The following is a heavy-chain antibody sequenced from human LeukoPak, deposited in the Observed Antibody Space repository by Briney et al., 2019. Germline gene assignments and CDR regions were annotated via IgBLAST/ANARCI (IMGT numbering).Heavy chain of an antibody. Sequence: SETLSLTCSVSGGSVSSGNYYWSWLRQPAGKGLEWIGRIYTSGSTLYNPSLSSRVTILLDTSENQFSLKLTSVTAADTAVYYCARENLWGGHDASDIWGQGTVVTVSS. V-gene: IGHV4-61*02. D-gene: IGHD2-21*01. J-gene: IGHJ3*02. CDR1: GGSVSSGNYY. CDR3: ARENLWGGHDASDI. CDR2: IYTSGST.